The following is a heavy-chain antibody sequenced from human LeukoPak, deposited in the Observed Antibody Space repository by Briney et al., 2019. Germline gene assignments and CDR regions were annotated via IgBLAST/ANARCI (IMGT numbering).Heavy chain of an antibody. Sequence: GRSLRLFCVRSGFTFSRHGMHGPRQAPGRGLEGVPDISYDGSSKCYADSVKGRFTIARDDSESAVYLQMNSLSPEDTAVHYCAKDRAPLDGYNWGSSPRFDYWGQGTLVTVSS. CDR2: ISYDGSSK. J-gene: IGHJ4*02. CDR3: AKDRAPLDGYNWGSSPRFDY. CDR1: GFTFSRHG. D-gene: IGHD5-24*01. V-gene: IGHV3-30*18.